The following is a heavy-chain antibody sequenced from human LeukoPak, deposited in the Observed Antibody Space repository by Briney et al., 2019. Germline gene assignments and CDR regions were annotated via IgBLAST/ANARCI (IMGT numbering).Heavy chain of an antibody. CDR2: IYYSGST. D-gene: IGHD2-2*01. CDR3: ARDLGYCSSTSCYRHYYYGMDV. V-gene: IGHV4-59*06. CDR1: GGSISNYY. Sequence: SETLSLTCTVSGGSISNYYRSWIRQHPGKGLEWIGYIYYSGSTYYNPSLKSRVTISVDTSKNQFSLKLSSVTAADTAVYYCARDLGYCSSTSCYRHYYYGMDVWGQGTTVPVSS. J-gene: IGHJ6*02.